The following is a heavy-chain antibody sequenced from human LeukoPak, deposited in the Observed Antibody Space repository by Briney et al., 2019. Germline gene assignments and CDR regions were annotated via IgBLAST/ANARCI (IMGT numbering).Heavy chain of an antibody. J-gene: IGHJ4*02. Sequence: ASVKVSCKASGYTFTSYGISWVRQAPGQGLEWMGWISAYNGNTDYAEKFQGRVTMTTDTSTNTAYMDLRSLRSDDTAVYFCARAQRYSSGWMACFDYWGQGTLVTVSS. D-gene: IGHD6-19*01. CDR2: ISAYNGNT. CDR3: ARAQRYSSGWMACFDY. CDR1: GYTFTSYG. V-gene: IGHV1-18*01.